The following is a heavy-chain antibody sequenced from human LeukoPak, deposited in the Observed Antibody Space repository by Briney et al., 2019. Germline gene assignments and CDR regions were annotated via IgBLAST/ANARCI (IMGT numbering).Heavy chain of an antibody. Sequence: GGSLRLSCAASGFTFSNYAMSWVRQAPGKGLEWVSVIYSGGSTYYADSVKGRFTTSRDNSENTLYLQMNSLRAEDTAVYYCARGYYGGAPDYWGQGTLVTVSS. D-gene: IGHD3-3*01. CDR2: IYSGGST. V-gene: IGHV3-66*01. J-gene: IGHJ4*02. CDR3: ARGYYGGAPDY. CDR1: GFTFSNYA.